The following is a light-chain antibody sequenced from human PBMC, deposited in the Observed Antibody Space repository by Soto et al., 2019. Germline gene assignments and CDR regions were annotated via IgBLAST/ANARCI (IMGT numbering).Light chain of an antibody. CDR2: SAS. Sequence: EIVLTQSPGTLSLSPGERATLSCRASQSVSSSHLAWYQQKPGQAPRLLIYSASSRATGIPDRFSGSGSGTDFPLTISRLEPEDFAVYYCQRYGGFGQGTKVDIK. CDR1: QSVSSSH. V-gene: IGKV3-20*01. CDR3: QRYGG. J-gene: IGKJ1*01.